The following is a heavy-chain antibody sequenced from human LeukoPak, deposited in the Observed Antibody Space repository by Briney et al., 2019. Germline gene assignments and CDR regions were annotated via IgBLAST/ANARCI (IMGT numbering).Heavy chain of an antibody. CDR1: GGSISSGSYY. V-gene: IGHV4-61*10. CDR3: ARGRVSSSTWYSTYYYFFYMDF. D-gene: IGHD4-11*01. Sequence: SETLSLTCTVSGGSISSGSYYWTWIRQPAGKGLEWIGYVDHTRSTKFNPSLNGRVSISRDTSNNFFSLRLRSVTAADTAVYFCARGRVSSSTWYSTYYYFFYMDFWGKGTTVTVSS. J-gene: IGHJ6*03. CDR2: VDHTRST.